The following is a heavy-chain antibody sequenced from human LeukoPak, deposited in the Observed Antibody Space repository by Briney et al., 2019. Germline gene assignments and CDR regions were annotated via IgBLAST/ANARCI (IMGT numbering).Heavy chain of an antibody. CDR3: ARLHGEYDPDWYFDL. J-gene: IGHJ2*01. Sequence: SVKVSCKASGGTFNNHAISWVRQARGQGLEWMGAIIPIFGTPNYAQNFQGRVTITADASTSTVYMERSSLRSEDTAVYYCARLHGEYDPDWYFDLWGRGTLVTVSS. CDR1: GGTFNNHA. CDR2: IIPIFGTP. V-gene: IGHV1-69*13. D-gene: IGHD4-17*01.